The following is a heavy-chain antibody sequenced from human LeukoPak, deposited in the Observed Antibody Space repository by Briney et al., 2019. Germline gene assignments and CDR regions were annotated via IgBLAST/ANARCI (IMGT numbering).Heavy chain of an antibody. V-gene: IGHV3-48*01. CDR1: GFTFSSYS. Sequence: YPGGSLRLSCAASGFTFSSYSMNWVRQAPGKGLEWVSYISSSSSTIYYADSVKGRFTISRDNAKNSLYLQMIGLRAEDTAVYYCARAIYFDYWGQGTLVTVSS. CDR2: ISSSSSTI. CDR3: ARAIYFDY. J-gene: IGHJ4*02.